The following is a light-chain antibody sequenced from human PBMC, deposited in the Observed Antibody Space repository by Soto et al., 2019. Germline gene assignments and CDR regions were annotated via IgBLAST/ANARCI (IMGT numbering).Light chain of an antibody. Sequence: DIQVTQSPRTLSASVVDIVTITCSASQTISTWMAWYQQKPGKAPKFLVYDASTLQSGIASRFSGSGSGTEFTLIISGLQPDDSATYYCQQYTNTNNPWMCGQGTKVDIK. V-gene: IGKV1-5*01. J-gene: IGKJ1*01. CDR3: QQYTNTNNPWM. CDR2: DAS. CDR1: QTISTW.